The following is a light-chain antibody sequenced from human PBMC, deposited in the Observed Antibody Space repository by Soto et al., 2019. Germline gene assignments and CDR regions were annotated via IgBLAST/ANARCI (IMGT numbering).Light chain of an antibody. CDR1: TGAVTSDHY. CDR2: SIS. Sequence: QAVVTQEPSLTVSPGGTVTLTCTSSTGAVTSDHYPNWFQHKPGQAPRSLIYSISNRHSWTPARFSGSLLGAKAALTLSGVQAEDESEYYCLLYYGGVYVFGTGTKLTVL. J-gene: IGLJ1*01. CDR3: LLYYGGVYV. V-gene: IGLV7-43*01.